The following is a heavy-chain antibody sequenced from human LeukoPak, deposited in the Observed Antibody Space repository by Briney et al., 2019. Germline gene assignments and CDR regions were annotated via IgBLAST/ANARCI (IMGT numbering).Heavy chain of an antibody. Sequence: SETLSLTCTVSGGSVSSGSYYWSWIRQPPGKGLEWIGYIYYSGSTNYNPSLKSRVTISVDTSKNQFSLKLSSLTAADTAVYYCAKSREEIRGLDAFDIWGQGTMVTVSS. V-gene: IGHV4-61*01. D-gene: IGHD5-24*01. CDR1: GGSVSSGSYY. J-gene: IGHJ3*02. CDR3: AKSREEIRGLDAFDI. CDR2: IYYSGST.